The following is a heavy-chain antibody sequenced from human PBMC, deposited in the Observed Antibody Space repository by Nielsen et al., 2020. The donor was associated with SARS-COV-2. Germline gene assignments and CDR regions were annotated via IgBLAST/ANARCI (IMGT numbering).Heavy chain of an antibody. V-gene: IGHV3-11*05. CDR3: ARVSAAGMALYYFDY. Sequence: GESLKISCAASGFSFSGYYMSWIRQAPGKGLEWASYISSSTSYTNYADSVTGRFTISRDNAKNSLYLQMNSLRAEDTAVYYCARVSAAGMALYYFDYWGQGTLVTVSS. CDR1: GFSFSGYY. J-gene: IGHJ4*02. CDR2: ISSSTSYT. D-gene: IGHD6-13*01.